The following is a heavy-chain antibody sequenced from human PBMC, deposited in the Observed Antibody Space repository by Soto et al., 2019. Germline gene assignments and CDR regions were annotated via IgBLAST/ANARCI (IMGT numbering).Heavy chain of an antibody. D-gene: IGHD4-4*01. CDR1: GFTFSSYA. V-gene: IGHV3-30-3*01. CDR3: ARPLWRNDYNWGYFDL. J-gene: IGHJ2*01. Sequence: QVQLVESGGGVVQPGRSLRLSCAASGFTFSSYAMHWVRQAPGKGLEWVAVISYDGSNKYYADSVKGRLTISRDNSKNTLSLQMNSLRAEDTAVYYCARPLWRNDYNWGYFDLWGRGTLVTVSS. CDR2: ISYDGSNK.